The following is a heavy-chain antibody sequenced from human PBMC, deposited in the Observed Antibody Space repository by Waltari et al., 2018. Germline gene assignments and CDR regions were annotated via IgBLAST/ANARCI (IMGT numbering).Heavy chain of an antibody. CDR3: AKDRCTNGVCWDDY. J-gene: IGHJ4*02. CDR1: GFTFSSYA. V-gene: IGHV3-23*01. CDR2: ISGSAINT. D-gene: IGHD2-8*01. Sequence: EVQVLESGGGLVQPGGSLRLSCAASGFTFSSYAMSWVRQAPGKGLEWISSISGSAINTYYADSVQGRFTISRDNSKNTLYLQMNSLRADDTAVYYCAKDRCTNGVCWDDYWGQGTLVTVSS.